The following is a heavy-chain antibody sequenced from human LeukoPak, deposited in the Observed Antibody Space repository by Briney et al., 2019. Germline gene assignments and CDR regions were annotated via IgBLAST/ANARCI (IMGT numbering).Heavy chain of an antibody. Sequence: PSETLSLTCAVYGGSFSGYYWSWIRQPPGKGQEWIGEINHSGSTNYNPSLKSRVTISVDTSKNQFSLKLSSVTAADTAVYYCASTWGYSYGPSNRGQGTLVTVSS. CDR2: INHSGST. J-gene: IGHJ4*02. D-gene: IGHD5-18*01. V-gene: IGHV4-34*01. CDR3: ASTWGYSYGPSN. CDR1: GGSFSGYY.